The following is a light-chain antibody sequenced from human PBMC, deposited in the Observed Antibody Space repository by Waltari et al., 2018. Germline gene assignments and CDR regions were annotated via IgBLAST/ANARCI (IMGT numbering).Light chain of an antibody. CDR3: QHRTNWPQT. V-gene: IGKV3-11*01. CDR2: DTS. CDR1: QSVSSY. J-gene: IGKJ2*01. Sequence: EIVLTQSPPTLSLSPGERATLSCRARQSVSSYLAWYQQKPGQAPRLLIYDTSSRATGIPARFSGSGSGTDFTLTISSLEPEDFAVYYCQHRTNWPQTFGPGTKLEI.